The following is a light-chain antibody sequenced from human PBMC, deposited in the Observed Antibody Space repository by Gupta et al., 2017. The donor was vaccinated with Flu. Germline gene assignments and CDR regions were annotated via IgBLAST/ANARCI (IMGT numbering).Light chain of an antibody. V-gene: IGLV4-69*01. Sequence: QLVLTQSPSASASLGASVTLTCTRNSEYSTYVIAWHQQQPGKGPRDLMRVSSDDIDRKGAGTPDRFSGSSAGAARSLSISDLQAEDEADYYCQTGDIGNYVVFGGGTKLTVL. CDR2: VSSDDID. CDR1: SEYSTYV. CDR3: QTGDIGNYVV. J-gene: IGLJ2*01.